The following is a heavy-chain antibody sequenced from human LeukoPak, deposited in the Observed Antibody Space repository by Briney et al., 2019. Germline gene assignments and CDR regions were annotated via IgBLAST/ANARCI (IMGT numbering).Heavy chain of an antibody. CDR3: VSNSSSSPWFDP. Sequence: SETLSLTCTVSGGSITSYSHYWGWIRQPPGKGLEWIATVYYTGGTYYNPSLKSRVTISIDTSRNHFSLKLTSVIAADTAMYYCVSNSSSSPWFDPWGQGTLVTVSS. V-gene: IGHV4-39*02. CDR2: VYYTGGT. D-gene: IGHD6-6*01. CDR1: GGSITSYSHY. J-gene: IGHJ5*02.